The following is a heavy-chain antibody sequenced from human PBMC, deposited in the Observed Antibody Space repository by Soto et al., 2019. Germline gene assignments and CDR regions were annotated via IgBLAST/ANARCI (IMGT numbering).Heavy chain of an antibody. Sequence: VGSLRLSCAASGFTFSSYWMSWVRQAPGKGLEWVANIKQDGSEKYYVDSVKGRFTISRDNAKNSLYLQMNSLRAEDTAVYYCARDTFMYYDILTGYYFLHDYWGQGTLVTVSS. D-gene: IGHD3-9*01. CDR3: ARDTFMYYDILTGYYFLHDY. J-gene: IGHJ4*02. CDR2: IKQDGSEK. CDR1: GFTFSSYW. V-gene: IGHV3-7*01.